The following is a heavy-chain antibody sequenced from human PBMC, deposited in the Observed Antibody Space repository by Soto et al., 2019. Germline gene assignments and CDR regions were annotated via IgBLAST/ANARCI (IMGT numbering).Heavy chain of an antibody. Sequence: ASVKVSCKASGYTFINYYIHWVRQAPGQGLEWMAIINPMGGSTNYAQEFQGRVTLTSDTSTSTVYMELSSLKFEDTALFYCARDLAAGDLWGQGTLVTVSS. CDR2: INPMGGST. CDR1: GYTFINYY. CDR3: ARDLAAGDL. D-gene: IGHD6-13*01. V-gene: IGHV1-46*01. J-gene: IGHJ5*02.